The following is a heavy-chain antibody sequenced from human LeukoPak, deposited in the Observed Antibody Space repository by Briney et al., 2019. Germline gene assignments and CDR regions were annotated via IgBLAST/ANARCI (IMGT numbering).Heavy chain of an antibody. CDR2: IQSKTDGGKT. D-gene: IGHD3-3*02. V-gene: IGHV3-15*07. CDR1: GFIVTNAW. CDR3: TTGIRGD. Sequence: PGGSLRLSCAASGFIVTNAWMNWVRQAPGKGLEWVGRIQSKTDGGKTDYAAPVKGRFTIPRDDSKNTLYLQMNSLKTEDTAIYYCTTGIRGDWGQGTLVTVSS. J-gene: IGHJ4*02.